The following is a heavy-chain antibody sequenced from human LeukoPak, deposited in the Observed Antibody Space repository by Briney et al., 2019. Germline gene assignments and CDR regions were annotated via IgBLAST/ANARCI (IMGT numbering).Heavy chain of an antibody. CDR3: ARAWYKFDAFDI. CDR1: VGSIRIYY. J-gene: IGHJ3*02. V-gene: IGHV4-59*01. CDR2: IYYSGST. D-gene: IGHD1-1*01. Sequence: SETLSLTCTVSVGSIRIYYWSWMRHPPGKGLECSGYIYYSGSTKYNHSLKSRGNISVDTSKNQFSLKLSSVTAADKGVYYCARAWYKFDAFDIWGQGTRVTGSP.